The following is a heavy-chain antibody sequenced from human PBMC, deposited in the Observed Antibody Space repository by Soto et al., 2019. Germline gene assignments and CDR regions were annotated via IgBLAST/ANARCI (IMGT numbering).Heavy chain of an antibody. CDR1: GYTFTSYG. CDR2: ISAYNGNT. J-gene: IGHJ4*02. CDR3: ARDLVADYDILTGYYNY. V-gene: IGHV1-18*01. Sequence: GASVKVSCKASGYTFTSYGISWVRQAPGQGLEWMGWISAYNGNTNYAQKLQGRVTMTTDTSTSTAYMELRSLRSDDTAVYYCARDLVADYDILTGYYNYWGQGTLVTVSS. D-gene: IGHD3-9*01.